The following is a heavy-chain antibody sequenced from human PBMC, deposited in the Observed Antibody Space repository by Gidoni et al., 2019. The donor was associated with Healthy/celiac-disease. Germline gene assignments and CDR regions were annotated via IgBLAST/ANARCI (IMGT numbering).Heavy chain of an antibody. D-gene: IGHD2-2*01. CDR1: GYTLTELS. V-gene: IGHV1-24*01. CDR2: FDPEDGET. Sequence: QVQLVQSGAEVKKPGASVKVSCKVSGYTLTELSMHWVRQAPGKGLEWMGGFDPEDGETIYAQKFQGRVTMTEDTSTDTAYMELSSLRSEDTAVYYCATERDCSSTSCYGTTYVFDIWGQGTMVTVSS. J-gene: IGHJ3*02. CDR3: ATERDCSSTSCYGTTYVFDI.